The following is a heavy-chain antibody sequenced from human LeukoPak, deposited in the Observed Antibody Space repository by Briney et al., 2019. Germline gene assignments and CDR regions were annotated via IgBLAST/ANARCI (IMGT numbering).Heavy chain of an antibody. CDR1: GFTFSSYW. J-gene: IGHJ4*02. CDR2: IKQDGSEK. D-gene: IGHD6-13*01. Sequence: GGSLRLSCAASGFTFSSYWMSWVRQAPGKGLEWVANIKQDGSEKYYVDSVKGRFTISRDNAKNSLYLQMNSLRAEDTAVYYCARGIAAAGTTPYYFDYWGQGTLVTVSS. CDR3: ARGIAAAGTTPYYFDY. V-gene: IGHV3-7*01.